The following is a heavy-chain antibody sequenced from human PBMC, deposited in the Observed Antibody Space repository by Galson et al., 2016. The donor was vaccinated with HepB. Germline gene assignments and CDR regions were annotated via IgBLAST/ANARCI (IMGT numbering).Heavy chain of an antibody. J-gene: IGHJ4*02. Sequence: SLRLSCAASGFTFSYYGMHWVRQAPGKGLEWVAVTSADESVKYYAESVKGRFTISRDNSKNKLFLQMNSLRAEDTAVYYCAKDGVAYCGTDCYFEYWGQGSLVTVSS. CDR1: GFTFSYYG. D-gene: IGHD2-21*01. CDR3: AKDGVAYCGTDCYFEY. V-gene: IGHV3-30*18. CDR2: TSADESVK.